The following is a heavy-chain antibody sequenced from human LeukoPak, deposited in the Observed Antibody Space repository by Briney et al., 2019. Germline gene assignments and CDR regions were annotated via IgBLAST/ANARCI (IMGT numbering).Heavy chain of an antibody. V-gene: IGHV3-30*02. Sequence: PGGSLRLSCAASGFTFSSYGMHWVRQAPDKGLEWVAFIRYDGSNKYYADSVKGRFTISRDNSKNTLYLQMNSLRAEDTAVYYCATLYCSSTSCYFHHYYYMDVWGKGTTVTVSS. CDR2: IRYDGSNK. CDR1: GFTFSSYG. CDR3: ATLYCSSTSCYFHHYYYMDV. J-gene: IGHJ6*03. D-gene: IGHD2-2*01.